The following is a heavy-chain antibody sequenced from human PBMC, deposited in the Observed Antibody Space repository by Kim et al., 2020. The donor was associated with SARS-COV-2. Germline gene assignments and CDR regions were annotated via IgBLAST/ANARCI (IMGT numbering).Heavy chain of an antibody. Sequence: ASVKVSCKASGYTFTSYGISWVRQAPGQGLEWMGWISAYNGNTNYAHKLQGRVTMTTDTSTSTAYMELRSLRSDYTAVYYCAKKRGSIEDWFDPSGQGTLVTVSS. J-gene: IGHJ5*01. D-gene: IGHD3-10*01. CDR1: GYTFTSYG. V-gene: IGHV1-18*01. CDR2: ISAYNGNT. CDR3: AKKRGSIEDWFDP.